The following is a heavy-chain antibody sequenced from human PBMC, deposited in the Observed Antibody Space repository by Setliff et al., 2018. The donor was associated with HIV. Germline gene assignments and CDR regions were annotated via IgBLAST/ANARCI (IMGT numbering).Heavy chain of an antibody. V-gene: IGHV1-18*01. CDR2: ISAYNGDT. D-gene: IGHD2-8*01. CDR1: GYTFTSYG. J-gene: IGHJ5*02. Sequence: GASVKVSCKASGYTFTSYGISWVRQAPGQGLEWMGWISAYNGDTKYAPKVQGRVTLTTDTSSNTAYMELRSLRSDDTAVYYCARVYCSNGVCYMNWFDPWGQGTLVTVSS. CDR3: ARVYCSNGVCYMNWFDP.